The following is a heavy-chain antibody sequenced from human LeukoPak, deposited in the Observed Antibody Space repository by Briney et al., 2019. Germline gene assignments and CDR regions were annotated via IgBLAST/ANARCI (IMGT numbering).Heavy chain of an antibody. V-gene: IGHV3-7*03. J-gene: IGHJ4*02. CDR3: ATQTYALFDY. Sequence: GGSRRLSCVASGFTFSSHWMGWVRQAPGKGLEWVGNIKQDGSDKYHADSVKGRFTISRDNAKNSLYLQMSSLRAEDTAVYYCATQTYALFDYWGQGTLVTVSS. CDR2: IKQDGSDK. CDR1: GFTFSSHW. D-gene: IGHD2-2*01.